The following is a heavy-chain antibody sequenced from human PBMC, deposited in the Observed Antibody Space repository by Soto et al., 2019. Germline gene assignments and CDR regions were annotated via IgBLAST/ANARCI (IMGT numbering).Heavy chain of an antibody. Sequence: ASVKVSCMASGYTFTSYYMHWVRQAPGQGLEWMGIINPSGGSTSYAQKFQGRVTMTRDTSTSTVYMELSSLRSEDTAVYYCARTRSKANWFDPWGQGTLVTVSS. CDR1: GYTFTSYY. CDR3: ARTRSKANWFDP. CDR2: INPSGGST. D-gene: IGHD3-10*01. V-gene: IGHV1-46*01. J-gene: IGHJ5*02.